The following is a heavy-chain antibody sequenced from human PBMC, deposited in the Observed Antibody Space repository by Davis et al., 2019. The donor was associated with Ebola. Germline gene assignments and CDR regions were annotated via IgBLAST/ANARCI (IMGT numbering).Heavy chain of an antibody. D-gene: IGHD3-3*01. CDR1: GYTFTGYY. CDR2: INPSGGST. CDR3: ARDKVVPERQDYDFWSGYYGGVRHYYYGMDV. J-gene: IGHJ6*04. V-gene: IGHV1-46*01. Sequence: ASVKVSCKASGYTFTGYYMHWVRQAPGQGLEWMGIINPSGGSTSYAQKFQGRVTITRDTSTSTVYMELSSLRSEDTAVYYCARDKVVPERQDYDFWSGYYGGVRHYYYGMDVWGKGTTVTVSS.